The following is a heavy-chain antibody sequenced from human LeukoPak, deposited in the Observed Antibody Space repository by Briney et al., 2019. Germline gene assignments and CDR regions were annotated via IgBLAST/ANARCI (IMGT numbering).Heavy chain of an antibody. V-gene: IGHV3-23*01. CDR3: AKPKLLHAFDF. D-gene: IGHD2-21*02. J-gene: IGHJ3*01. Sequence: GGSLRLSCAASGFTFSSQAMNWVRQSPGKGLEWVSAINGDGGNTYYAGTVKGRFTISRDNSNNTLYLQMNRLRVDDTAVYYCAKPKLLHAFDFWGQGTMVSVSS. CDR2: INGDGGNT. CDR1: GFTFSSQA.